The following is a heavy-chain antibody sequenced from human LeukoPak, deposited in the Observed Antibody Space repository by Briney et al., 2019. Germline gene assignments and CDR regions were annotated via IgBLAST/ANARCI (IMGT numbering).Heavy chain of an antibody. CDR2: ISYDGSNK. Sequence: GGSLRLSCAASGLTFSSYAMHWVRQAPGKGLEWVAVISYDGSNKYYADSVKGRFTISRDNSKNTLYLQMNSLRAEDTAVYYCARDIAAVQDYWGQGTLVTVSS. CDR3: ARDIAAVQDY. CDR1: GLTFSSYA. J-gene: IGHJ4*02. V-gene: IGHV3-30-3*01. D-gene: IGHD6-13*01.